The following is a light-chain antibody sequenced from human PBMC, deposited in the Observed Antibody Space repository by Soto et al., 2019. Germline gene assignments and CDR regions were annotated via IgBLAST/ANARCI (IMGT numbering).Light chain of an antibody. J-gene: IGKJ2*01. Sequence: QMTQSPSSLSASVGDRVTITCRASQAIRNDLGWYQQKPGKVPKLLIYSASTLQSGVPSRFSGSGSGTDFTLTISSLQPEDFATYYCLQDYIYPYTFGQGTKLEIK. CDR1: QAIRND. V-gene: IGKV1-6*01. CDR3: LQDYIYPYT. CDR2: SAS.